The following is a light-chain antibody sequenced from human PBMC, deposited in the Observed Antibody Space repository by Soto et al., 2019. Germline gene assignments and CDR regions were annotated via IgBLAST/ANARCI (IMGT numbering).Light chain of an antibody. J-gene: IGLJ1*01. Sequence: QSVLTQPPSASGSPGQSVTISRTGTNGDVGNYNYVSWYQQHPGKAHKLIIYEVTERPSGVPNRFSGSKSDNTAYLTVSGLQADDEADYYCSSYAGNTPRYVFGPGTK. CDR2: EVT. V-gene: IGLV2-8*01. CDR1: NGDVGNYNY. CDR3: SSYAGNTPRYV.